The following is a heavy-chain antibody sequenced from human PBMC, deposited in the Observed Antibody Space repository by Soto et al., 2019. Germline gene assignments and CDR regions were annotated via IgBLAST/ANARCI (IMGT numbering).Heavy chain of an antibody. CDR1: GYTFTGYY. D-gene: IGHD3-22*01. CDR2: INPNSGGT. V-gene: IGHV1-2*04. Sequence: ASVKVSCKASGYTFTGYYMHWVRQAPGQGLEWMGWINPNSGGTNYAQKFQGWVTMTRDTSISTAYMELSRLRSDDTAVYYCARVKAYDSSGYSPDAGMDVWGQGTTVTVSS. CDR3: ARVKAYDSSGYSPDAGMDV. J-gene: IGHJ6*02.